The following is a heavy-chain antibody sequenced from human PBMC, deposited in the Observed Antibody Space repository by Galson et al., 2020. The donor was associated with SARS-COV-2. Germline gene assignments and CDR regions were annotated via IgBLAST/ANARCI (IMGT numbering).Heavy chain of an antibody. Sequence: GESLKISCKGSGYSFSSYWIGWVRQMPGEGLDWMWIIYPGDSDTKYSPSFQGQFNISVDKSISTAYLHWSSLKASDTATYYCARPYLGSWGQGTLVTVSS. CDR1: GYSFSSYW. V-gene: IGHV5-51*01. D-gene: IGHD2-2*01. J-gene: IGHJ4*02. CDR2: IYPGDSDT. CDR3: ARPYLGS.